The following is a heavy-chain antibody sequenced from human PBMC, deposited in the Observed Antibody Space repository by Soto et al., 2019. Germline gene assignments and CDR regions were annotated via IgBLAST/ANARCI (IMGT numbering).Heavy chain of an antibody. CDR1: GFTFSSYA. CDR3: ARVAVAGIDY. V-gene: IGHV3-30-3*01. Sequence: PGGSLRLSCAASGFTFSSYAMHWVRQAPGKGLEWVAVISYDGSNKYYADSVKGRFTISRDNSKNTLYLQMNSLRAEDTAVYYCARVAVAGIDYWGQGTLVTDSS. J-gene: IGHJ4*02. CDR2: ISYDGSNK. D-gene: IGHD6-19*01.